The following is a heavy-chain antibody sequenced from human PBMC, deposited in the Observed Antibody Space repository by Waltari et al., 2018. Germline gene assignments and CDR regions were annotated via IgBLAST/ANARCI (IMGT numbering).Heavy chain of an antibody. J-gene: IGHJ4*02. D-gene: IGHD3-3*01. V-gene: IGHV4-38-2*02. CDR3: ARDPLYYDFWSGYYPFDY. CDR2: IYHSGSP. Sequence: QVQLQESGPGLVKPSETLSLTCAVSGYPISSGYYWGWIRQHPGKGLEWIGSIYHSGSPSSNPSLKCRCTMSVCTSKIQFSLELSSVTAADTAVYYCARDPLYYDFWSGYYPFDYWGQGTLVTVSS. CDR1: GYPISSGYY.